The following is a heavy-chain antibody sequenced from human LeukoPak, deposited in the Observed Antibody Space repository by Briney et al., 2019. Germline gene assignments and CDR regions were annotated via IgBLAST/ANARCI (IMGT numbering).Heavy chain of an antibody. J-gene: IGHJ4*02. Sequence: ASVKVSCKASGFTFTGYYIHWVRQAPGQGLEWRGDINPHSGGTNSPQKFQGRVTMTTDTSISAAYMELSSLISDDTAMYYCVREGIVLLSKNFDYCGQGTLVTVSS. D-gene: IGHD2-21*02. CDR3: VREGIVLLSKNFDY. CDR1: GFTFTGYY. CDR2: INPHSGGT. V-gene: IGHV1-2*02.